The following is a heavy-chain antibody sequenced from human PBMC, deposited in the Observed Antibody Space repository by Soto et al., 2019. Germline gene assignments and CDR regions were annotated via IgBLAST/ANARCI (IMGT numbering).Heavy chain of an antibody. CDR1: GFTFSSYS. Sequence: ESGGGLVQPGGSLRLSCAASGFTFSSYSMNWVRQAPGKGLEWVSYISSSSSTIYYADSVKGRFTISRDNAKNSLYLQMNSLRDEDTAVYYCATTGITIFGVVTSGAFDIWGQGTMVTVSS. D-gene: IGHD3-3*01. J-gene: IGHJ3*02. CDR3: ATTGITIFGVVTSGAFDI. CDR2: ISSSSSTI. V-gene: IGHV3-48*02.